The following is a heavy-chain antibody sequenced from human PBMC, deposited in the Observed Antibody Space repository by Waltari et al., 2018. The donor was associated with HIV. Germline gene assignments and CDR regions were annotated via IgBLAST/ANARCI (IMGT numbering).Heavy chain of an antibody. CDR2: VIPMSGTT. J-gene: IGHJ4*02. D-gene: IGHD3-10*01. V-gene: IGHV1-69*08. Sequence: QVQLVQSGAEVRTPGSSVKVSCKPSGGSFTSYSINWVRQAPGQGLEWMGRVIPMSGTTNKAQKFQGRVTITADKSTTTSYMELTSLRTEDTAVYYCASARETMGVDFDFWGQGTLVTVSS. CDR3: ASARETMGVDFDF. CDR1: GGSFTSYS.